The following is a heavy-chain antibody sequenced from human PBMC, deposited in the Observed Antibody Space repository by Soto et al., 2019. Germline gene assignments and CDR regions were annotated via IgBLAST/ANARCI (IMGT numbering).Heavy chain of an antibody. CDR2: ISSSSSYI. J-gene: IGHJ4*02. CDR1: GFTFSSYS. D-gene: IGHD6-13*01. V-gene: IGHV3-21*01. Sequence: GGSLRLSGAASGFTFSSYSMNWVRQAPGKGLEWVSSISSSSSYIYYADSVKGRFTISRDNAKNSLYLQMNSLRAEDTAVYYCARGIAAAGMAFDYWGQGTLVTVSS. CDR3: ARGIAAAGMAFDY.